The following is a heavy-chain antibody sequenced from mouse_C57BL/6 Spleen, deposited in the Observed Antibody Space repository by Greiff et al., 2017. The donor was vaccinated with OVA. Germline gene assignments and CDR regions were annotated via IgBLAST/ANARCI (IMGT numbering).Heavy chain of an antibody. J-gene: IGHJ4*01. D-gene: IGHD1-1*01. CDR2: IYPGDGDT. Sequence: QVQLKESGAELVKPGASVKISCKASGYAFSSYWMNWVKQRPGKGLEWIGQIYPGDGDTNYNGKFKGKATLTADKSSSTAYMQLSSLTSEDSAVYVCARRVTTGYYYAMDYWGQGTSVTVSS. CDR3: ARRVTTGYYYAMDY. V-gene: IGHV1-80*01. CDR1: GYAFSSYW.